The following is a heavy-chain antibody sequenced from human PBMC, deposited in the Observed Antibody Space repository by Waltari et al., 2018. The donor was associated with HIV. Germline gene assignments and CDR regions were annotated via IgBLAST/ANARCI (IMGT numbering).Heavy chain of an antibody. CDR3: ARDKRDGGNHRAYFDY. CDR2: IYDSGST. D-gene: IGHD2-15*01. J-gene: IGHJ4*02. V-gene: IGHV4-59*01. CDR1: GGSISSYY. Sequence: QVQLQESGPGPVKPSETLSLTCTVSGGSISSYYWSWIRQPPGKGLEWIGYIYDSGSTNYNPSLKSRVTISVDTSKNQFSLKLSSVTAADTAVYYCARDKRDGGNHRAYFDYWGQGSLVTVSS.